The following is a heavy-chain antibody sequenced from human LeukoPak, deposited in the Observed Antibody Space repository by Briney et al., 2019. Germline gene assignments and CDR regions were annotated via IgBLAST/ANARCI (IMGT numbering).Heavy chain of an antibody. V-gene: IGHV4-59*11. D-gene: IGHD1-26*01. CDR1: GGSINNHY. CDR3: AGGDSGSYHPGPIDY. J-gene: IGHJ4*02. CDR2: IYYGGST. Sequence: SETLSLTCTVSGGSINNHYLNWIRQPPGKGLEWIGYIYYGGSTNYNPSLKSRVTISVDTSNNQFSLKLSSVTAADTAVYYCAGGDSGSYHPGPIDYWGQGTLVTVSS.